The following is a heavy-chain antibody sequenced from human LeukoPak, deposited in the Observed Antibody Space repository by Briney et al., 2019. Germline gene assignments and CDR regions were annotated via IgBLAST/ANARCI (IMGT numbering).Heavy chain of an antibody. CDR3: AGGDYYDSSGYWGYYFDY. CDR2: IYYSGST. D-gene: IGHD3-22*01. CDR1: GGSISSYY. Sequence: RSSETLSLTCTVSGGSISSYYWSWIRQPPGKGLEWIGYIYYSGSTNYNTSLKSRVTISVDTSKNQFSLKLSSVTAADTAVYYCAGGDYYDSSGYWGYYFDYWGQGTLVTVSS. V-gene: IGHV4-59*01. J-gene: IGHJ4*02.